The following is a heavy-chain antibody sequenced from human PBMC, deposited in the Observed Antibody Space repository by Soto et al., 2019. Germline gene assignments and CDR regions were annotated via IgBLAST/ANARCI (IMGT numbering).Heavy chain of an antibody. CDR2: IYWDDDK. CDR1: GFSLSTSGVG. V-gene: IGHV2-5*02. D-gene: IGHD3-10*01. J-gene: IGHJ4*02. CDR3: AHGVRGVISSYYFDY. Sequence: SGPTLVNPTQTLTLTCTFSGFSLSTSGVGVGWIRQPPGKALEWLALIYWDDDKGYSPSLKSRLTITKDTSKNQVVLTMTNMDPVDTATYYCAHGVRGVISSYYFDYWGQGTLVTVSS.